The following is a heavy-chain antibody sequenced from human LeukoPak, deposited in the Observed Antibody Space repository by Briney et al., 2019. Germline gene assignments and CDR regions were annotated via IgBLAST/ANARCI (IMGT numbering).Heavy chain of an antibody. D-gene: IGHD6-13*01. CDR2: ISWNSGSI. CDR1: GFTFDDYA. V-gene: IGHV3-9*01. Sequence: PGGSLRLSCAASGFTFDDYAMHWVRQAPGKGLEWVSGISWNSGSIGYADSVKGRFTISRDNAKNSLYLQMNSLGAEDTALYYCAKDRGSSWFVFDYWGQGTLVTVSS. CDR3: AKDRGSSWFVFDY. J-gene: IGHJ4*02.